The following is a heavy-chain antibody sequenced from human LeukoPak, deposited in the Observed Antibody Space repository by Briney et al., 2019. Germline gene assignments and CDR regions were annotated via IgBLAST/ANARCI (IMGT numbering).Heavy chain of an antibody. CDR2: ISSSSSYI. V-gene: IGHV3-21*01. J-gene: IGHJ3*02. CDR3: AREDASAFDI. CDR1: GFTFSSYE. Sequence: GGSLRLSCAGSGFTFSSYEMNWVRQAPGKGLEWVSSISSSSSYIYYADSMKGRFTISRDNAKNSLFLQMNTLRAEDTAVYYCAREDASAFDIWGQGTMVTASS.